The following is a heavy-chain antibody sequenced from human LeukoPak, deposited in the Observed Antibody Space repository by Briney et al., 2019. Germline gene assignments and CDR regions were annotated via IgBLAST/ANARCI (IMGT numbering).Heavy chain of an antibody. V-gene: IGHV1-24*01. CDR3: ATQGYSSGNQNFDY. Sequence: GASVKVSCKVSGYTLTELSMHWVRQAPGKGLEWMGGFDPEDGETIYAQKFQGRVTMTEDTSTDTAYMELSSLRSEDTAVYYCATQGYSSGNQNFDYWGQGTLVTVSS. J-gene: IGHJ4*02. CDR1: GYTLTELS. CDR2: FDPEDGET. D-gene: IGHD6-19*01.